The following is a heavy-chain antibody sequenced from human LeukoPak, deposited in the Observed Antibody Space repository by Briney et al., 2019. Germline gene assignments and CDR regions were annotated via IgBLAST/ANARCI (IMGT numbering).Heavy chain of an antibody. CDR2: IYPGDSDT. CDR1: GYSFTSYW. J-gene: IGHJ3*02. D-gene: IGHD2-21*02. Sequence: TTGESLKISCKGSGYSFTSYWIGWVRQMPGKGLEWMGIIYPGDSDTRYSPSFQGQVTISADKSISTAYLQWSSLKASDTAMYCCARRVVVTVYDAFDIWGQGTMVTVSS. V-gene: IGHV5-51*01. CDR3: ARRVVVTVYDAFDI.